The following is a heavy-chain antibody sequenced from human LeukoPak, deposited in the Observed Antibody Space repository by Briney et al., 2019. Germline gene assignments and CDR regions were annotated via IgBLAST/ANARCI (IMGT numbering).Heavy chain of an antibody. D-gene: IGHD3-10*01. J-gene: IGHJ4*02. CDR1: GFSVSNNY. CDR2: TSSDLNVK. V-gene: IGHV3-30*03. Sequence: GGSLRLSCAASGFSVSNNYMTWVRQAPGKGLEWVAVTSSDLNVKLYADSVKGRFTISRDNSRSTLYLQMNSLRPEDTAIYYCAREGYYGSGSPPSLYFDYWGQGTLVTVSS. CDR3: AREGYYGSGSPPSLYFDY.